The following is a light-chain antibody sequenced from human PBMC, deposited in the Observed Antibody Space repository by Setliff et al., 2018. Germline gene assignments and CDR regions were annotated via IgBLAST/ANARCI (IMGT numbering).Light chain of an antibody. CDR2: YDS. CDR3: QVWDSGSEHYV. Sequence: SYALTQPPSVPVAPGKTARITCGGNNIGGKSVNWYQQKPGQAPVLVIYYDSDRPSGIPVRFFGSNSGNTATLTISRVEAGDEADYYCQVWDSGSEHYVFGTGTKVTV. CDR1: NIGGKS. V-gene: IGLV3-21*04. J-gene: IGLJ1*01.